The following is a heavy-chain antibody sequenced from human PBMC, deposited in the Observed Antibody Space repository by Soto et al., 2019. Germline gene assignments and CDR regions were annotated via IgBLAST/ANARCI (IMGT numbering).Heavy chain of an antibody. D-gene: IGHD3-3*01. J-gene: IGHJ4*02. V-gene: IGHV4-61*08. CDR1: GVTMSYGGYS. Sequence: SETLSLTCSVSGVTMSYGGYSWSWIRQPPGKGLEWIGYIYYTGSTNSNPSLKSRVTISVDMSRNQFSLKLSSVTAADTAVYYCARGPNYDFWSGYFRGWGQGTLVTVSS. CDR3: ARGPNYDFWSGYFRG. CDR2: IYYTGST.